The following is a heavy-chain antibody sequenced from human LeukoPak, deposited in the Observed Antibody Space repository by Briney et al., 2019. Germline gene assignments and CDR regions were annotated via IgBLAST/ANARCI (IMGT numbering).Heavy chain of an antibody. Sequence: QAGGSLRLSCAASGLTFSSYWMSWVRQAPGKGLEWVANIKQDGSEKYYVDSVKGRFTISRDNAKNSLYLQMNSLRAEDTAVYYCARDLVLMVRGARPKTYYYYGMDVWGQGTTVTVSS. CDR1: GLTFSSYW. CDR3: ARDLVLMVRGARPKTYYYYGMDV. D-gene: IGHD3-10*01. V-gene: IGHV3-7*03. J-gene: IGHJ6*02. CDR2: IKQDGSEK.